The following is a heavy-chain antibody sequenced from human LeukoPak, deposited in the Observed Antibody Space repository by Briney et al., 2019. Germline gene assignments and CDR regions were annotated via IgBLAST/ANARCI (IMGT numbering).Heavy chain of an antibody. D-gene: IGHD4-23*01. CDR2: VYDNGGTGGT. Sequence: SSETLSLTCSVSGGSITNTYWNWIRQPPGKGLEWIGNVYDNGGTGGTNYNPSLESRVTLSVDTSNSLFSLKVTSVTAADTAVYYCAREGQGNGGKDYWGQGTRVTVSS. J-gene: IGHJ4*02. V-gene: IGHV4-59*01. CDR3: AREGQGNGGKDY. CDR1: GGSITNTY.